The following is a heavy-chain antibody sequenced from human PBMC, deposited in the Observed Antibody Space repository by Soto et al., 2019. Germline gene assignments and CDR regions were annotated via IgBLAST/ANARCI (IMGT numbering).Heavy chain of an antibody. D-gene: IGHD3-22*01. CDR1: GFTFSSYS. Sequence: GESLRLSCAASGFTFSSYSMNWVRQAPGKGLEWVSSISSSSSYIYYADSVKGRFTISRDNAKNSLYLQMNSLRAEDTAVYYCARAPYYYDSSGYYVYFQHWGQGTLVTVSS. CDR3: ARAPYYYDSSGYYVYFQH. V-gene: IGHV3-21*01. CDR2: ISSSSSYI. J-gene: IGHJ1*01.